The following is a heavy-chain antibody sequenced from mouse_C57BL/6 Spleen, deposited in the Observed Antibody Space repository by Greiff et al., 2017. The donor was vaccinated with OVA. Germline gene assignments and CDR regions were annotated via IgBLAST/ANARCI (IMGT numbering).Heavy chain of an antibody. V-gene: IGHV5-4*01. CDR3: AREGFLTLDY. J-gene: IGHJ2*01. Sequence: EVQRVESGGGLVKPGGSLKLSCAASGFTFSSYAMSWVRQTPEKRLEWVATISDGGSYTYYPDNVKGRFTISRDNAKNNLYLQMSHLKSEDTAMYYCAREGFLTLDYWGQGTTLTVSS. D-gene: IGHD4-1*01. CDR1: GFTFSSYA. CDR2: ISDGGSYT.